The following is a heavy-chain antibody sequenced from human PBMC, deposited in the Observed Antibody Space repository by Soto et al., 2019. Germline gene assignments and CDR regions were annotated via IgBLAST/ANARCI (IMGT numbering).Heavy chain of an antibody. CDR2: IKQDGSEK. J-gene: IGHJ4*02. D-gene: IGHD6-19*01. CDR1: GFTFSSYW. CDR3: ARETPPGGSGWPAPLGY. Sequence: EVQLVESGGGLVQPGGSLRLSCAASGFTFSSYWMSWVRQAPGKGLEWVANIKQDGSEKYYVDSVKGRFTISRDNAKNSLYLQMNSLRAEDTAVYYCARETPPGGSGWPAPLGYWGQGTLVTVSS. V-gene: IGHV3-7*03.